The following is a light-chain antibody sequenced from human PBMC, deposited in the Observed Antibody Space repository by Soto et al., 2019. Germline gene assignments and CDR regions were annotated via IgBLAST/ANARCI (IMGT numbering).Light chain of an antibody. CDR3: LQNNSYPWT. CDR1: QDITNH. J-gene: IGKJ1*01. Sequence: DIQMTQSPSTLSASVGDRVTITCRSSQDITNHLGWYQLQPGKAPKRLIYSASYLQNGLPSRFSGSGSGTEFSLTISRLQTEDFATYSCLQNNSYPWTFGQGTKVEF. CDR2: SAS. V-gene: IGKV1-17*01.